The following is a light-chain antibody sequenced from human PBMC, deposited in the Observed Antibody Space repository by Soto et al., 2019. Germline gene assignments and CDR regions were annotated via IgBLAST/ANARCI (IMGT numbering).Light chain of an antibody. CDR3: QQYHNWPPQYT. J-gene: IGKJ2*01. Sequence: EIVMTQSPASLSVSPGDGATLSCRASQSVASNVAWYQQKPGQGPRLLIHVASTRAAGVPVRFSGSGSGTDFTLTISSLQSEDFAVYYCQQYHNWPPQYTFGQGTKLQIK. V-gene: IGKV3D-15*01. CDR2: VAS. CDR1: QSVASN.